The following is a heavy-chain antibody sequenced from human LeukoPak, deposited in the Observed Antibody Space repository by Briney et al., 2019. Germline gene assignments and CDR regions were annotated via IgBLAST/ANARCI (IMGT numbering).Heavy chain of an antibody. D-gene: IGHD3-10*01. CDR3: AREVVAYYYGSGCYFDP. CDR1: GGSISSYY. Sequence: SETLSLTCTVSGGSISSYYWSWIRQPAGKGLEWIGRIYTSGSTNYNPSLKSRVTMSVDTSKNQFSLKLSSVTAADTAVYYCAREVVAYYYGSGCYFDPWGQGTLVTVSS. CDR2: IYTSGST. J-gene: IGHJ5*02. V-gene: IGHV4-4*07.